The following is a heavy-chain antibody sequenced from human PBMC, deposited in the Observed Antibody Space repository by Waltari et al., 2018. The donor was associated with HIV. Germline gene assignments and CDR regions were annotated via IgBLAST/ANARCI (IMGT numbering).Heavy chain of an antibody. CDR1: GSKFTNYA. CDR2: INTNTGNP. V-gene: IGHV7-4-1*02. J-gene: IGHJ5*02. Sequence: QVQLVQSGSELKKPGASVKISCRASGSKFTNYAMNWVRQAPGQGPELMGWINTNTGNPTYAQGFTGRFVFSLDTSVSTAYLQINSLKAEDTAVYYCAKLGMKNWFDPWGQGTLVTVSS. CDR3: AKLGMKNWFDP. D-gene: IGHD3-3*02.